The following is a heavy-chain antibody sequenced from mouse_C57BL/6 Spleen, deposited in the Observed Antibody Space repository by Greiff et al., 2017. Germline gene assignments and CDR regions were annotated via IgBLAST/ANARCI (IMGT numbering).Heavy chain of an antibody. D-gene: IGHD2-4*01. J-gene: IGHJ4*01. CDR2: IPPDSGST. V-gene: IGHV1-64*01. CDR1: GYTFTSYW. CDR3: AREDYDRGYAMDY. Sequence: VQLQQPGAELVKPGASVKLSCKASGYTFTSYWMHWVKQRPGQGLEWIGMIPPDSGSTNYTEKFKSKATLTVDKSSSTAYIQLSSLTSEDSAVDYCAREDYDRGYAMDYWGQGTSVTVSA.